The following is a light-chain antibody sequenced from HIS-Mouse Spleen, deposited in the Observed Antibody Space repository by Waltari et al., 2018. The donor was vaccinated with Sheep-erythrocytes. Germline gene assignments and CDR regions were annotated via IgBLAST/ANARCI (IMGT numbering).Light chain of an antibody. CDR3: QQYNNWMYT. CDR2: CAS. CDR1: QSVSSN. V-gene: IGKV3-15*01. Sequence: EIVMTQSPATLSVSPGERATLSCRASQSVSSNLAWYQQQPGQAPTLLIYCASTRATGIPARFSGSGSGTEFTLTISSMQSEDFAVYYCQQYNNWMYTFGQGTKLEIK. J-gene: IGKJ2*01.